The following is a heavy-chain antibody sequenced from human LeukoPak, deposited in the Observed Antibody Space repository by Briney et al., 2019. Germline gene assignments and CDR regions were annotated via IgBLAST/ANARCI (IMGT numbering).Heavy chain of an antibody. V-gene: IGHV4-59*08. D-gene: IGHD4-17*01. CDR1: GGSISSYY. J-gene: IGHJ4*02. CDR3: ARHRSYGDHYYFDY. CDR2: IYYSGST. Sequence: SETLSLTCTVSGGSISSYYWSWIRQPPGKGLEWIGYIYYSGSTNYNPSLKSRVTISVDTSKNQFSLKLSSVTAADTAVYYCARHRSYGDHYYFDYWGQGTLVTVSS.